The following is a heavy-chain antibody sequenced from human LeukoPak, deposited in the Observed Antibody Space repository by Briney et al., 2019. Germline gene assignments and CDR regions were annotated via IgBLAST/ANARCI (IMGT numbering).Heavy chain of an antibody. CDR2: IIPILGIA. D-gene: IGHD3-3*01. CDR3: ARDRGSGYFVASFDP. V-gene: IGHV1-69*04. Sequence: GASVKVSCKASGGTFSSYAISWVRQAPGQGLEWMGRIIPILGIANYAQKFQGRVTITADKSTSTAYMELSSLRSEDTAVYYCARDRGSGYFVASFDPWGQGTLVTVSS. J-gene: IGHJ5*02. CDR1: GGTFSSYA.